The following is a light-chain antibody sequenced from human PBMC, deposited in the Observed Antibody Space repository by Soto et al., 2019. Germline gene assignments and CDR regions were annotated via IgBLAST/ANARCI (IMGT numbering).Light chain of an antibody. V-gene: IGKV1-5*03. J-gene: IGKJ2*01. Sequence: IQMTQSPSTLSASVGDRVTITCRASQSFTAWLAWYQQKPGKAPNLLIYKTSNLQSGVPSRFSGSGSVSEFTLTISGLQPDDSATYYCFQYNSYPVTFGQGTKLEIK. CDR3: FQYNSYPVT. CDR2: KTS. CDR1: QSFTAW.